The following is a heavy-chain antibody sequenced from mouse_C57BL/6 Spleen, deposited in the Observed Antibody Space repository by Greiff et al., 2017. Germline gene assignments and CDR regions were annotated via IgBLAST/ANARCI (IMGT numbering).Heavy chain of an antibody. CDR3: ARQTYYYGSSYRRYFDV. Sequence: VQLQQPGAELVMPGASVKLSCKASGYTFTSYWMHWVKQRPGQGLEWIGEIDPSDSYTNYNQKFKGKSTLTVDKSSSTAYMQLSSLTSEDSAVYYCARQTYYYGSSYRRYFDVWGTGTTVTVSS. CDR1: GYTFTSYW. J-gene: IGHJ1*03. V-gene: IGHV1-69*01. D-gene: IGHD1-1*01. CDR2: IDPSDSYT.